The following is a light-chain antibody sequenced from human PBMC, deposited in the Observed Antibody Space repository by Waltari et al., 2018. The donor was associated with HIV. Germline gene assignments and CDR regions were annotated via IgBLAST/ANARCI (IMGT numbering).Light chain of an antibody. CDR2: SNS. CDR1: RSNIGSNT. J-gene: IGLJ3*02. CDR3: ATWDDSLNGRV. V-gene: IGLV1-44*01. Sequence: QSVLTQPPSASGTPGQRVTISCSGSRSNIGSNTVNWYQQLPGTAPKLLIYSNSHRPSGVPDRFSGSKSGTSASLAISGLQSEDEADYYCATWDDSLNGRVFGGGTKLTVL.